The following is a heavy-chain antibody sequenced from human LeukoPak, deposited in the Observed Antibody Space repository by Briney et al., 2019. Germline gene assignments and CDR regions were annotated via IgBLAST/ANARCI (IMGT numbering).Heavy chain of an antibody. CDR3: AKVQFNWGPIDY. Sequence: PGGSLRLSCAASGFTFSNFAIRWVRQVPGKGLEWVSSIDGGGDKTHYPDSVRGRFTVSRDNSKNTLYLQMNSLRVEDTATYFCAKVQFNWGPIDYWGQGTPVIVSS. J-gene: IGHJ4*02. CDR1: GFTFSNFA. V-gene: IGHV3-23*01. D-gene: IGHD7-27*01. CDR2: IDGGGDKT.